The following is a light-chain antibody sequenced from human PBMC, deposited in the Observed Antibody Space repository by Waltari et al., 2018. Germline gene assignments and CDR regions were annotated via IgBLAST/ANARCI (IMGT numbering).Light chain of an antibody. Sequence: DIVMTQSPDSLAVSLGERATINCKSSQRVLYISSNKSYLTWYQQKPGQPPKLLIYWASTRESGVPDRFSGSGSGTDFTLTISSLQAEDVAVYYCHQYYSTPWTFGQGTKVEIK. CDR1: QRVLYISSNKSY. CDR2: WAS. V-gene: IGKV4-1*01. CDR3: HQYYSTPWT. J-gene: IGKJ1*01.